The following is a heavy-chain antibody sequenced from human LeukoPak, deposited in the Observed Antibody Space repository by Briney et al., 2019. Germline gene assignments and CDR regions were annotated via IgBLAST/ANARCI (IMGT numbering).Heavy chain of an antibody. CDR1: GFTFSSYG. D-gene: IGHD1-20*01. Sequence: GGSLRLSCAASGFTFSSYGMHWVRQAPGKGLEWVAVISYDGSKRYYADSVKGRFTISRDTSNKTAYLEMNSLRVDDTAVYYCARDVISRQMITLGLGFWGQGTLVTVSS. CDR3: ARDVISRQMITLGLGF. J-gene: IGHJ4*02. V-gene: IGHV3-30*03. CDR2: ISYDGSKR.